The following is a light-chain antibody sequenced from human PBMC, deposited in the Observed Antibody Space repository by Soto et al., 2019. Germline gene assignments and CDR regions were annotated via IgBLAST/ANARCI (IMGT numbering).Light chain of an antibody. CDR1: SSDVGGYNY. CDR3: SSYTNTSTLV. J-gene: IGLJ1*01. Sequence: QSVLTQPASVSGSPGQSITISCTGTSSDVGGYNYVSWYQQHPGKAPKLMIYEVSNRPSGVSNRFSGSKSGNTASLTISGLQAEDEADYYCSSYTNTSTLVFGTGTKVTV. V-gene: IGLV2-14*01. CDR2: EVS.